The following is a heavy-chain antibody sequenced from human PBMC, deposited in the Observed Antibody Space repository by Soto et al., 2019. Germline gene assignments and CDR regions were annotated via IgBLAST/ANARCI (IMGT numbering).Heavy chain of an antibody. V-gene: IGHV1-69*13. CDR1: GGTFSIYA. Sequence: SVKVSCKASGGTFSIYAISCVLQSPLQWLDWMGGIIPIFGTANYAQKFQGRVTITADESTSTAYMELSSLRSEDTAVYYCARDRPVLRYFDWLLRYYYGMDVWGQGTTVTVSS. CDR2: IIPIFGTA. D-gene: IGHD3-9*01. CDR3: ARDRPVLRYFDWLLRYYYGMDV. J-gene: IGHJ6*02.